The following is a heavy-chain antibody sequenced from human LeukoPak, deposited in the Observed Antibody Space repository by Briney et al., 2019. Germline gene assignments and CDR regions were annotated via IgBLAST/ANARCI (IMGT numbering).Heavy chain of an antibody. D-gene: IGHD3-16*01. CDR3: VKDERDAYYEF. J-gene: IGHJ4*02. CDR1: EFTFSNYW. Sequence: GRSLRLSCAASEFTFSNYWMTWVRQAPGKGLEWVANINEDETAKYYVGSVKGRFTISRDNAKNSLYLQMNSLRAEDTAIYYCVKDERDAYYEFWGQGTLVTVS. CDR2: INEDETAK. V-gene: IGHV3-7*03.